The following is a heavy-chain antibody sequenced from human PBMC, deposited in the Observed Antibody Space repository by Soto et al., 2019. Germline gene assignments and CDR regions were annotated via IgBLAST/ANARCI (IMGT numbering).Heavy chain of an antibody. D-gene: IGHD4-17*01. Sequence: QVQLVESGGGVVQPGRSLRLSCAASGFTFSSYAMHWVRQAPGKGLEWVAVISYDGSNKYYADSVKGRFTISRDNSKNTLYLQMNSLRAEDTAVYYCARARDYGDYGYYYYGMDVWGKGTTVTVSS. V-gene: IGHV3-30-3*01. CDR3: ARARDYGDYGYYYYGMDV. J-gene: IGHJ6*04. CDR2: ISYDGSNK. CDR1: GFTFSSYA.